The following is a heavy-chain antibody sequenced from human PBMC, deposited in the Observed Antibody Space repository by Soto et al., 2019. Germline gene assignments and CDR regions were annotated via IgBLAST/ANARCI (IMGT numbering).Heavy chain of an antibody. J-gene: IGHJ4*02. CDR1: GYSFTSYW. V-gene: IGHV5-51*01. D-gene: IGHD1-26*01. Sequence: EVQLVQSGAEVKKPGESLKISCKGSGYSFTSYWIGWVRQMPGKGLEWVGIIYPGDSDTRYSPSFQGQVTISADKSISTAYLQWSSLKASDTAMYYCARGATEWELLPRWVYFDYWGQGTLVTVSS. CDR3: ARGATEWELLPRWVYFDY. CDR2: IYPGDSDT.